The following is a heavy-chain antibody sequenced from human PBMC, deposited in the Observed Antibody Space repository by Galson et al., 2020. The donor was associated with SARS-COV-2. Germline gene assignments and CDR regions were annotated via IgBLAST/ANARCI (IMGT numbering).Heavy chain of an antibody. V-gene: IGHV3-33*01. D-gene: IGHD6-19*01. CDR3: ARDGPHSSGLYGLDYYDYGMDF. J-gene: IGHJ6*01. CDR2: IWYDGSNK. Sequence: TGGSLRLSCAASGFTFSSYGMHWVRQAPGKGLEWVAVIWYDGSNKYYADSVKGQFTISRDNSKNTLYLQMNSLRAEDTAVYYCARDGPHSSGLYGLDYYDYGMDFWGQGTTVTVTS. CDR1: GFTFSSYG.